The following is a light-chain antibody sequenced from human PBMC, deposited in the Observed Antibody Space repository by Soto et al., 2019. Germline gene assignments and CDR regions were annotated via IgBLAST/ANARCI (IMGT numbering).Light chain of an antibody. CDR1: QSVINSY. Sequence: EIVLTQSPGTLSLSPGERATLSXRASQSVINSYLAWYQQKPGXAPRIXXYGXSSRATGIPDRLSGSGSGTDFTLTISRLEPEYGAGYYCQQYGSSPITVGQGTRLEIK. V-gene: IGKV3-20*01. J-gene: IGKJ5*01. CDR3: QQYGSSPIT. CDR2: GXS.